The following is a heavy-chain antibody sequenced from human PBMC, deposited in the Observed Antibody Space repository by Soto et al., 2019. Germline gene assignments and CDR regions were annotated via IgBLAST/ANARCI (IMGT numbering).Heavy chain of an antibody. CDR3: AHITGGYCSSTSCLDRFDP. V-gene: IGHV2-5*01. D-gene: IGHD2-2*01. Sequence: QITLKESGPTLVKPTQTLTPTCTFSGFSLRTTGVGVGWIRQPPGKTLECLALIYWNDDERYGPSLQSRLTITKETSKNQVILTMANMDPVDTATYYGAHITGGYCSSTSCLDRFDPWGQGILVTVSS. CDR2: IYWNDDE. CDR1: GFSLRTTGVG. J-gene: IGHJ5*02.